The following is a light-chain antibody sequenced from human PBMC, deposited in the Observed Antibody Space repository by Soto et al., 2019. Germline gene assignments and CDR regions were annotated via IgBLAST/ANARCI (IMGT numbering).Light chain of an antibody. CDR3: QQRSNWWT. J-gene: IGKJ1*01. Sequence: EIVLTQSPATLSLSPGERATLSCRASQSVSSYLAWYQQKPGQAPRLLIYDASNRATGIPARFSGSGSGTDFTLTISSLEPEDFAVYYCQQRSNWWTYDQGTKVDIK. CDR1: QSVSSY. V-gene: IGKV3-11*01. CDR2: DAS.